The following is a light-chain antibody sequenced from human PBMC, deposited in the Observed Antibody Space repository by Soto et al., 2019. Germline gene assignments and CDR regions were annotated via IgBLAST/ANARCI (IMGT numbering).Light chain of an antibody. Sequence: EILLTQSPDSLSLSPGDRATLSCRASQSFSSTFFAWYQQKPGQAPRLLIYGASSSATGIPDRFSGSGSGTDFTLTIRRLEPEDFAVYYCQQYASSVTFGQGTKVEIK. J-gene: IGKJ1*01. CDR1: QSFSSTF. CDR2: GAS. CDR3: QQYASSVT. V-gene: IGKV3-20*01.